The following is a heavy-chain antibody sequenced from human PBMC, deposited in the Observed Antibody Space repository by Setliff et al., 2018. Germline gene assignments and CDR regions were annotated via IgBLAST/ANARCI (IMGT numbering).Heavy chain of an antibody. CDR3: ACPDILTGLSDY. CDR2: ISSSGSTI. Sequence: GSLSLSCAASGFTFSSYEMNWVRQAPGKGLEWVSYISSSGSTIFYADSVKGRFTISRDNAKKSLYLQMNSLRAEDTAVYYCACPDILTGLSDYWGQGTLVTVSS. J-gene: IGHJ4*02. CDR1: GFTFSSYE. V-gene: IGHV3-48*03. D-gene: IGHD3-9*01.